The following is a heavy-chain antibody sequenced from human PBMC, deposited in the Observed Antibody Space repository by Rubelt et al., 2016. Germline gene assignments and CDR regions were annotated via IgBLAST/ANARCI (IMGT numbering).Heavy chain of an antibody. D-gene: IGHD1-26*01. CDR2: IYYSGNT. V-gene: IGHV4-59*01. Sequence: QVQLQESGPGLVKPSETLSLTCTVSGGSISSYYWSWIRQPPGKGLEWIGYIYYSGNTNYNPPLKSRVTISVDTSKNQFSLKLSSVTAADTAVYYCARVGATIFDYWGQGTLVTVSS. CDR1: GGSISSYY. CDR3: ARVGATIFDY. J-gene: IGHJ4*02.